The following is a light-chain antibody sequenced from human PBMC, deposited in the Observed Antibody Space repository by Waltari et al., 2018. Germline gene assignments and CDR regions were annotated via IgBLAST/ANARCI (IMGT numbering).Light chain of an antibody. V-gene: IGLV2-14*03. CDR1: SSDVGGYTY. J-gene: IGLJ3*02. Sequence: QSALTQPASVSGSPGQSITISCTGTSSDVGGYTYVSGHQQHTGKAPKLLIYDVSNRPSGVSNRFSGSKSGNTASLTISGLQAEDEAEYFCSSYTSARTWVFGGGTKLTVL. CDR2: DVS. CDR3: SSYTSARTWV.